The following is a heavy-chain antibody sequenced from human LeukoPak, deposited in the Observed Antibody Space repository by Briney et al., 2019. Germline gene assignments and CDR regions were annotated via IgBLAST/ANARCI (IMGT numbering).Heavy chain of an antibody. CDR3: AREDRVYSKAFDI. D-gene: IGHD6-13*01. CDR2: ISGSGGST. V-gene: IGHV3-23*01. J-gene: IGHJ3*02. CDR1: GFTFSSYA. Sequence: PGGSLRLSCAASGFTFSSYAMSWVRQAPGEGLEWVSAISGSGGSTFHADSVKGRFTISRDNAKNTLYLQMNSLRAEDTAVYYCAREDRVYSKAFDIWGQGTMVTVSS.